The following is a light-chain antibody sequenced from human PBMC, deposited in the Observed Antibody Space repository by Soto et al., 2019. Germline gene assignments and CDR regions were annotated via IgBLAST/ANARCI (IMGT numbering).Light chain of an antibody. Sequence: QSALTQPRSVSGSPGQSVTISCTGTSSDVGGYNYVSWYRQHPGKAPELMIYDVSKRPSGVPDRFSGSKSGNTASLTISGLQAEYEADYYCCSYAGSYTWVFVTGTKLTVL. J-gene: IGLJ1*01. V-gene: IGLV2-11*01. CDR2: DVS. CDR1: SSDVGGYNY. CDR3: CSYAGSYTWV.